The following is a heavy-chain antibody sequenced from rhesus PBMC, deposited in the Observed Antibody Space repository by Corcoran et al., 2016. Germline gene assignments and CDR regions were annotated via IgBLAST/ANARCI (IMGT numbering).Heavy chain of an antibody. J-gene: IGHJ4*01. V-gene: IGHV4-169*02. CDR1: GGSISSSY. D-gene: IGHD2-27*01. Sequence: QLQLQESGPGLVKPSETLSVTCAVSGGSISSSYWSWIRQAPGKGRERIGYLYCSGSSNNYNPSLKCRVTLSVDTSKNGLSLKRSSVSAADTAGYYWASERGDASGVCDYWGQGVLVTVSS. CDR3: ASERGDASGVCDY. CDR2: LYCSGSSN.